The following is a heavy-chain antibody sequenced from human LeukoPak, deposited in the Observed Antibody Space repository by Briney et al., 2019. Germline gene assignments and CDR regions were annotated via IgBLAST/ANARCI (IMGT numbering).Heavy chain of an antibody. V-gene: IGHV1-2*02. CDR2: IDPNSGGT. D-gene: IGHD3-10*01. CDR1: GYTFTGYY. J-gene: IGHJ4*02. CDR3: AREYYYSSGNYYNRIDY. Sequence: GASVKVSCKASGYTFTGYYMHWVRQAPGQGLEWMGWIDPNSGGTNYAQKFQGRVTMTRDTSISTACMVLNRLRSDDTAVYSCAREYYYSSGNYYNRIDYWGQGTLVTVSS.